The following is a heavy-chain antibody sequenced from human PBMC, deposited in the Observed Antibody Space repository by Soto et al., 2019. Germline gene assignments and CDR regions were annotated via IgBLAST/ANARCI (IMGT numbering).Heavy chain of an antibody. CDR2: ISAYNGNT. V-gene: IGHV1-18*04. Sequence: QVQLVQSGAEVKKPGASVKVSCKASGYTFTSYGISWVRQAPGQGLEWMGWISAYNGNTNYAQELQGRVTMTTDTSTSTAYMELRSLRSDDTAVYYCARDTITMVRGVIIVDYYYYYGMDVWGQGTTVTVSS. CDR3: ARDTITMVRGVIIVDYYYYYGMDV. D-gene: IGHD3-10*01. CDR1: GYTFTSYG. J-gene: IGHJ6*02.